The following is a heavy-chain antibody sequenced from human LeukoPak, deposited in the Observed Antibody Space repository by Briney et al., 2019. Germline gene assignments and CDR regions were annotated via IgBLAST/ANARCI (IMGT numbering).Heavy chain of an antibody. J-gene: IGHJ4*02. Sequence: SETLSLTCTVSGGSISSYYWSWIRQPPGKGPEWIGYIYYSGSTNYNPSPKSRVTISVDTSKNQFSLKLSSVTAADTAVYYCARRRYYYDSSGREFDYWGQGTLVTVSS. V-gene: IGHV4-59*01. CDR1: GGSISSYY. D-gene: IGHD3-22*01. CDR3: ARRRYYYDSSGREFDY. CDR2: IYYSGST.